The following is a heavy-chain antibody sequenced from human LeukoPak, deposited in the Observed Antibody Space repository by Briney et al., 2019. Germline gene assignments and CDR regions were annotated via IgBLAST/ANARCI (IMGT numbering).Heavy chain of an antibody. CDR2: IFTSGST. J-gene: IGHJ6*03. CDR1: GGSISSFY. V-gene: IGHV4-4*07. CDR3: ARERTSYYYYYMDV. Sequence: SETLSLTCTVSGGSISSFYWSWIRRPAGKGLEWIGRIFTSGSTNYNPSLKSRVTISVDKSKNQFSLKLSSVTAADTAVYYCARERTSYYYYYMDVWGKGTTVTVSS.